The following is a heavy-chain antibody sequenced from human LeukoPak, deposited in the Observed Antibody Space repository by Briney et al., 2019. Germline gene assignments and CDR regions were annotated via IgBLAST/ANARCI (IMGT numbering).Heavy chain of an antibody. CDR3: ARHRSKWLQSSFDY. Sequence: SETLSLTCTVSGYSISSGYYWGWIRQPPGKGLEWIGSIYHSGSTYYNPSLKSRVTISVDTSKNQFSLKLNSVTAADTAVYYCARHRSKWLQSSFDYWGQGTLVTVSS. V-gene: IGHV4-38-2*02. D-gene: IGHD5-24*01. CDR2: IYHSGST. CDR1: GYSISSGYY. J-gene: IGHJ4*02.